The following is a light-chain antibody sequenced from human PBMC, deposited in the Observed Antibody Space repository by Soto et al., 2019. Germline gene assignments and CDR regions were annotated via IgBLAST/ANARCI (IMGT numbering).Light chain of an antibody. Sequence: DIQVTQSPSSLSAFVGDRVTITCRASQNISNCLNWYQQKPGKAPKILIYTASSLQSGVPSRFSGSGSGTDFTLTISTLQPEDFATYFCQQSYKTPLIFGGGTKVEI. V-gene: IGKV1-39*01. CDR1: QNISNC. J-gene: IGKJ4*01. CDR2: TAS. CDR3: QQSYKTPLI.